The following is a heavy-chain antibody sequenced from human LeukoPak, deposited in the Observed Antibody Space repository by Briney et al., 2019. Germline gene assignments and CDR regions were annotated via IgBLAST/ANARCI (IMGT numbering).Heavy chain of an antibody. CDR2: INHSGST. Sequence: PSETLSLTCAVYGGSFSGYYWSWIRQPPGKGLEWIGEINHSGSTNYNPSLKSRVTISVDTSKNQFSLKLSSVTAADTAVYYCARGRDRGYSYGYRGYFDYWGQGTLVTVSS. J-gene: IGHJ4*02. CDR1: GGSFSGYY. CDR3: ARGRDRGYSYGYRGYFDY. D-gene: IGHD5-18*01. V-gene: IGHV4-34*01.